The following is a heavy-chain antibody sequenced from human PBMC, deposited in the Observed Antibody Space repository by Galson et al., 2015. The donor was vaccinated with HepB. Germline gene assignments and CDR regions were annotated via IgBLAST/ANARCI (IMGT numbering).Heavy chain of an antibody. CDR3: ARDFLWQHLVPQDRRDY. CDR1: GFSLSAYS. CDR2: ISSISSYI. Sequence: SLRLSCAVSGFSLSAYSMSWVRQAPGKGLEWVSSISSISSYISYADSVKGRFTISRDNAQNSLFLQMNRLRGEDTAVYYCARDFLWQHLVPQDRRDYWGQGTLVTVSS. V-gene: IGHV3-21*01. J-gene: IGHJ4*02. D-gene: IGHD2-21*01.